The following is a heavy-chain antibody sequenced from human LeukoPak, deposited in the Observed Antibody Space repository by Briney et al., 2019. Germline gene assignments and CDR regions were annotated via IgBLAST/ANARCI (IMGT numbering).Heavy chain of an antibody. CDR3: ANSGSSGYYN. CDR2: INPNSGDT. CDR1: GYSFTGYY. V-gene: IGHV1-2*06. Sequence: ASVKVSCKASGYSFTGYYIHWVRQAPGEGLEWMGRINPNSGDTNYAHKFQGRVTMTRDTSISTAYMELSRLRSDDTAVYYCANSGSSGYYNWGQGTLVTVSS. J-gene: IGHJ4*02. D-gene: IGHD3-22*01.